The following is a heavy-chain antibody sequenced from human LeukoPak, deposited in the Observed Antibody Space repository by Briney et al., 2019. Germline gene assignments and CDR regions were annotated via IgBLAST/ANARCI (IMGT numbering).Heavy chain of an antibody. CDR3: ARAVIGPDY. J-gene: IGHJ4*02. Sequence: GRSLRLSCAASGFTSSSYAMHWVRQAPGKGLEWVAVISYDGSNKYYADSVKGRFTISRDNSKNTLYLQMNSLRAEDTAVYYCARAVIGPDYWGQGTLVTVSS. CDR2: ISYDGSNK. V-gene: IGHV3-30*04. D-gene: IGHD3-16*02. CDR1: GFTSSSYA.